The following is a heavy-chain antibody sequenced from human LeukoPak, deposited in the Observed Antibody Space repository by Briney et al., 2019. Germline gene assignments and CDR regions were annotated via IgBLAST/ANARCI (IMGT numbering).Heavy chain of an antibody. D-gene: IGHD3-10*01. V-gene: IGHV1-69*06. J-gene: IGHJ4*02. Sequence: GASVKVSCKAFGGTFSSYAISWVRQAPGQGLEWMGGIIPIFGTANYAQKFQGRVTITADKSTSTAYMELSSLRSEDTAVYYRARETSAYYYGSGSSNWGQGTLVTVSS. CDR2: IIPIFGTA. CDR1: GGTFSSYA. CDR3: ARETSAYYYGSGSSN.